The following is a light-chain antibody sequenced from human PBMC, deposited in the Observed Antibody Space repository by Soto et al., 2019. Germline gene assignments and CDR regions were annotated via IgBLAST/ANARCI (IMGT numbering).Light chain of an antibody. Sequence: EVVVTQSPATLSVSPGERATLSCRASQSVSSNLAWYQQKPGQAPRLLIYGASTRATGIPARFSGSGSGTESTLTISSLKYEDFAVYYWHQYGKWPKTFGRGTRLEI. CDR3: HQYGKWPKT. J-gene: IGKJ5*01. CDR2: GAS. V-gene: IGKV3-15*01. CDR1: QSVSSN.